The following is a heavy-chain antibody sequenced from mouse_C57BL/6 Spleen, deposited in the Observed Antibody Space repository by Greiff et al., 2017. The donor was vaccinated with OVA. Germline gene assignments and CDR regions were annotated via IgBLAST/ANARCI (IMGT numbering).Heavy chain of an antibody. V-gene: IGHV1-69*01. CDR2: IDPSDSYT. CDR1: GYTFTSYW. Sequence: QVQLKQSGAELVMPGASVKLSCKASGYTFTSYWMHWVKQRPGQGLEWIGEIDPSDSYTNYNQKFKGKSTLTVDKSSSTAYMQLSSLTSEDSAVYYCARSYDGYYRDYFDYWGQGTTLTVSS. CDR3: ARSYDGYYRDYFDY. D-gene: IGHD2-3*01. J-gene: IGHJ2*01.